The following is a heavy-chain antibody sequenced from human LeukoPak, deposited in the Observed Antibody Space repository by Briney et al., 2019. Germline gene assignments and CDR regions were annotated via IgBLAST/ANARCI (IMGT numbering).Heavy chain of an antibody. CDR1: GFTFSSYS. D-gene: IGHD4-17*01. CDR2: ISSSSYI. Sequence: GGSLRLSCAASGFTFSSYSMNWVRQAPGKGLEWVSSISSSSYIYYADSVKGRFTISRDNAKNSLYLQMNSLRAEDTAVYYCARQITYGDLPTDAFGIWGQGTMVTVSS. V-gene: IGHV3-21*01. CDR3: ARQITYGDLPTDAFGI. J-gene: IGHJ3*02.